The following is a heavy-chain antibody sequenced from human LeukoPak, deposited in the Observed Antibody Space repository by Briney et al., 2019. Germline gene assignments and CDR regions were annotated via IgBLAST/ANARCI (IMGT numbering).Heavy chain of an antibody. CDR2: IKQDGSEK. CDR1: GFTFSSYW. V-gene: IGHV3-7*01. CDR3: ARSRIVGATTDFDY. Sequence: GGSLRLSCAASGFTFSSYWMSWVRQAPGKGLEWVANIKQDGSEKYYVDSVKGRFTISRDNSKNTLYLQMNSLRAEDTAVYYCARSRIVGATTDFDYWGQGTLVTVSS. D-gene: IGHD1-26*01. J-gene: IGHJ4*02.